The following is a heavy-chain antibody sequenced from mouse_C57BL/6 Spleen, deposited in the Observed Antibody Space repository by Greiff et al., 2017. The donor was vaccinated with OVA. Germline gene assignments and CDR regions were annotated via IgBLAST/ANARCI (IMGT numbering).Heavy chain of an antibody. J-gene: IGHJ2*01. V-gene: IGHV1-69*01. D-gene: IGHD1-1*01. CDR3: ARSRSSDY. Sequence: VKLQQPGAELVMPGASVKLSCKASGYTFTSYWMHWVKQRPGQGLEWIGEIDPSDSYTNYNQKFKGKSTLTVDKSSSTAYMQLSSLTSEDSAVYYCARSRSSDYWGQGTTLTVSS. CDR1: GYTFTSYW. CDR2: IDPSDSYT.